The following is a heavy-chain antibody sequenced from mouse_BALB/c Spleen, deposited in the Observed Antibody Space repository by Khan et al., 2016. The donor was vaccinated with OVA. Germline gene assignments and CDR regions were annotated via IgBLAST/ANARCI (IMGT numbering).Heavy chain of an antibody. J-gene: IGHJ2*02. Sequence: EVQLQESGPGLVKPSQSLSLTCTVTGYSITNDYAWNWIRPFPGNKLEWMGYISYSGKTNYNPSLKSRITITRDTSKKQFFLLLNSVTTEDTVTYYCARVYEWDLDYWGQGTSLTVSS. CDR3: ARVYEWDLDY. CDR1: GYSITNDYA. D-gene: IGHD1-1*01. CDR2: ISYSGKT. V-gene: IGHV3-2*02.